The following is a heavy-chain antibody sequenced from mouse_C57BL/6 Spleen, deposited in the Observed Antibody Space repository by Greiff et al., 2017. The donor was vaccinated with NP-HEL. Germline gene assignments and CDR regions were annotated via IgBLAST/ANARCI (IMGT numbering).Heavy chain of an antibody. Sequence: VQLQQSGAELVRPGASVTLSCKASGYTFTDYEMHWVKQTPVHGLEWIGAIDPETGGTAYNQKFKGKAILTADKSSSTAYMELRSLTSEDSAVYYCTRYVQAWFAYWGQGTLVTVSA. CDR1: GYTFTDYE. CDR2: IDPETGGT. D-gene: IGHD3-2*02. J-gene: IGHJ3*01. V-gene: IGHV1-15*01. CDR3: TRYVQAWFAY.